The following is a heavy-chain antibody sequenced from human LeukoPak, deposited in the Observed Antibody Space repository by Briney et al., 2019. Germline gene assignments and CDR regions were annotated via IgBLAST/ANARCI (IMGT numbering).Heavy chain of an antibody. D-gene: IGHD3-22*01. CDR2: VRGSGGTT. Sequence: GGSLRLSCAASGFTFSSYAMYWVRQAPGKGLEWVSVVRGSGGTTYYADSVKGRFTISRDNSKNTLYLQMNSLRAEDTAVYYCVKVRGISYYDSSGYNFDYWGQGTLVTVSS. CDR3: VKVRGISYYDSSGYNFDY. V-gene: IGHV3-23*01. J-gene: IGHJ4*02. CDR1: GFTFSSYA.